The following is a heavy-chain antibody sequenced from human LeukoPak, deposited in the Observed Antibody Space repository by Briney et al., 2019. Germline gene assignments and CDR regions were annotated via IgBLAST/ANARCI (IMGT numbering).Heavy chain of an antibody. Sequence: GGSLRLSCAASGFTFNGFWMSWVRQAPGKGLQWVSSISGSGDITHYADSVKGRFTISRDNSKNTVFLQMNSLRAEDTAVYYCAKDLTWIPPVLVTFDLRGQGTLVTVSS. J-gene: IGHJ4*02. CDR2: ISGSGDIT. V-gene: IGHV3-23*01. CDR1: GFTFNGFW. CDR3: AKDLTWIPPVLVTFDL. D-gene: IGHD2-8*02.